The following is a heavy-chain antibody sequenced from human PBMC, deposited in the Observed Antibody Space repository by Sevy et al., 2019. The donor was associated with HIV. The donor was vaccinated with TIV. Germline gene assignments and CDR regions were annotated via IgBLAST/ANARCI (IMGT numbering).Heavy chain of an antibody. D-gene: IGHD6-13*01. CDR3: ARARSSSSWYERGYYFDY. CDR1: GYTFTSYG. J-gene: IGHJ4*02. CDR2: ISDYNGNT. V-gene: IGHV1-18*01. Sequence: ASVKVSCKASGYTFTSYGISWVRQAPGQGLEWMGWISDYNGNTNYAQKLQGRVTMTTDTSTSTAYMELRSLRSDDTAVDYCARARSSSSWYERGYYFDYWGQGTLVTVSS.